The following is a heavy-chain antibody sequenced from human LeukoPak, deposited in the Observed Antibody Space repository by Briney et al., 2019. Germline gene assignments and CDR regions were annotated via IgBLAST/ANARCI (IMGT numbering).Heavy chain of an antibody. CDR1: GFTFSSYG. CDR2: IRYDGSNK. V-gene: IGHV3-30*02. J-gene: IGHJ4*02. Sequence: GGSLRLSCAASGFTFSSYGMHWVRQAPGKGLEWVAFIRYDGSNKYYADSVKGRFTISRDNSKNTLYLQMNSLRAEDTAVYYCAKDGARYSGSLFDYWGQGTLVTVSS. CDR3: AKDGARYSGSLFDY. D-gene: IGHD1-26*01.